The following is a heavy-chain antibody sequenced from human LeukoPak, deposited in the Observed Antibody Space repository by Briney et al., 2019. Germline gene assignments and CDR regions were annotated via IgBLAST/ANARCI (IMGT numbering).Heavy chain of an antibody. CDR3: ARVTLTTTARAFDI. CDR2: IFDNENT. J-gene: IGHJ3*02. V-gene: IGHV4-30-4*07. D-gene: IGHD1-14*01. Sequence: SETLSLTCTVSSGSITSGGKSWSWIRQPPGKGLEWHGNIFDNENTVYNPSLRSRLTISLDTSKSQFSLKLTSVTAADTAIYYCARVTLTTTARAFDIWGQGTMVTVSS. CDR1: SGSITSGGKS.